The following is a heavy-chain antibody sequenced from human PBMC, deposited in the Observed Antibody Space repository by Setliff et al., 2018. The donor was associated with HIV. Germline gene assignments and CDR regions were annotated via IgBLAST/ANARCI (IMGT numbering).Heavy chain of an antibody. CDR3: ARGGNGRAAWFDS. J-gene: IGHJ5*01. V-gene: IGHV4-31*02. D-gene: IGHD6-13*01. Sequence: LSLTCSVSGGSITSGGHYWSWIRHLPGKGLEWIGYIHYTGSNFYNPSLTDRLTLSVDTSDNQFSLKWTSVTAADTAVYYWARGGNGRAAWFDSWGQGTLVTVSS. CDR2: IHYTGSN. CDR1: GGSITSGGHY.